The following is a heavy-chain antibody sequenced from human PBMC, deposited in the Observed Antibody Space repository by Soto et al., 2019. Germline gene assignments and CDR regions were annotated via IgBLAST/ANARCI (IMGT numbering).Heavy chain of an antibody. J-gene: IGHJ3*02. CDR1: GGTFSSYA. V-gene: IGHV1-69*06. CDR3: ARGTYDSSGFLIGGDAFDI. D-gene: IGHD3-22*01. Sequence: QVQLVQSGAEVKKPGSSVKVSCKASGGTFSSYAISWVRQAPGQGLEWMGGLIPILGTANYAQKFQGRVTITADKSTSTAYMELSSLRSEDTAVYYCARGTYDSSGFLIGGDAFDIWGQGTMVTVSS. CDR2: LIPILGTA.